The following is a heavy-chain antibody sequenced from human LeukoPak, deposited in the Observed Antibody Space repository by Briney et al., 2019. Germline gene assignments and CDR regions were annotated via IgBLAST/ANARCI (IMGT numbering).Heavy chain of an antibody. CDR2: IYYSGST. V-gene: IGHV4-39*01. CDR1: GGSISSSSYY. Sequence: SETLSLTCTVSGGSISSSSYYWGWIRQPPGKGLEWIGSIYYSGSTYYNPSLRSRVTISVDTSKNQFSLKLSSVTAADTAVYYCARRRGGWTDYWGRGTLVTVSS. J-gene: IGHJ4*02. D-gene: IGHD6-19*01. CDR3: ARRRGGWTDY.